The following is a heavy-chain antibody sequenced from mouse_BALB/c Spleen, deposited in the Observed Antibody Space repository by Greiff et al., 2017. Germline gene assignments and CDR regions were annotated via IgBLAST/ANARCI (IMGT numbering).Heavy chain of an antibody. CDR3: ARQRGHYYLMDY. J-gene: IGHJ4*01. Sequence: EVQRVESGGGLVKPGGSLKLSCAASGFAFSSYDMSWVRQTPEKRLEWVAYISSGGGSTYYPDTVKGRFTISRDNAKNTLYLQMSSLKSEDTAMYYCARQRGHYYLMDYWGQGTSVTVSS. CDR1: GFAFSSYD. D-gene: IGHD1-2*01. CDR2: ISSGGGST. V-gene: IGHV5-12-1*01.